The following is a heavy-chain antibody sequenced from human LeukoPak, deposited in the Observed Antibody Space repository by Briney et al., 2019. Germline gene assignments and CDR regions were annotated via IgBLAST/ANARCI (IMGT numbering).Heavy chain of an antibody. CDR3: ARDGESGDFWGNRLDV. CDR1: GGSISSYY. J-gene: IGHJ6*04. D-gene: IGHD3-3*01. CDR2: IYNSGSA. Sequence: SETLSLTCTVSGGSISSYYWSWIRQPPGKGLEWIGYIYNSGSANYNPSLKSRVTISVDTSKNQFSLKLSSVTAADTAVYYCARDGESGDFWGNRLDVWGKGTTVTVSS. V-gene: IGHV4-59*01.